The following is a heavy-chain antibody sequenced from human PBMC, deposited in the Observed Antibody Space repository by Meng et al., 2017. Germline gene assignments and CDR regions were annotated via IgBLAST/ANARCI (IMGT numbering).Heavy chain of an antibody. CDR2: IYTSGST. CDR3: ASNTVTKVAFDI. CDR1: GGSSSSGSYY. V-gene: IGHV4-61*02. J-gene: IGHJ3*02. Sequence: SETLSLTCTVSGGSSSSGSYYWSWIRQPAGKGLEWIGRIYTSGSTTYNPSLKSRVTISVDTSKNQFSLKLSSVTAADTAVYYCASNTVTKVAFDIWGRGTMVTVSS. D-gene: IGHD4-17*01.